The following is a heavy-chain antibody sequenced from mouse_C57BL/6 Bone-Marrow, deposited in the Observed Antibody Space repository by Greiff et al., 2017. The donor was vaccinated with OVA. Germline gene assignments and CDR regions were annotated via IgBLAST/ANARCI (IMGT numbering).Heavy chain of an antibody. Sequence: EVQLQQSGPELVKPGASVKIPCKASGYTFTDYNMDWVKQSHGKSLEWIGDINPNTGGTIYNPKFKAKATLTGDKSSSTAYMELRSLTSEDTAVYYWARRRGDDWGQGTSVTVAA. V-gene: IGHV1-18*01. CDR1: GYTFTDYN. CDR2: INPNTGGT. J-gene: IGHJ4*01. CDR3: ARRRGDD.